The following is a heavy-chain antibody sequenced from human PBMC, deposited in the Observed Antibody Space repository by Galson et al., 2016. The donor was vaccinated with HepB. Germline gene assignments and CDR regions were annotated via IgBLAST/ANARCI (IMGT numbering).Heavy chain of an antibody. Sequence: SLRLSCAASGFSFSNFAMSWVRQIPGKGLEWVSVISGSGGDKYYADSVKGRLTIARDNSKNTLYLQMNSLRAEDTAVYYCAREGSYGDYSFDYWGQGALVTVSS. CDR3: AREGSYGDYSFDY. D-gene: IGHD4-17*01. J-gene: IGHJ4*02. CDR2: ISGSGGDK. CDR1: GFSFSNFA. V-gene: IGHV3-23*01.